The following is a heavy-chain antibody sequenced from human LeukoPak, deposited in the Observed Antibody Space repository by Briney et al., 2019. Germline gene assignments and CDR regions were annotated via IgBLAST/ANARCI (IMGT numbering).Heavy chain of an antibody. CDR3: ASLVVKGRPSWFDP. J-gene: IGHJ5*02. V-gene: IGHV4-39*01. D-gene: IGHD3-22*01. CDR2: IYYSGST. Sequence: SGTLSLTCTVSGGSISSSSYYWGWIRQPPGKGLVWLGSIYYSGSTYYTPSPKNRVTISVDTTKNQFSMKLSSVPAADTAVYYCASLVVKGRPSWFDPWGQGTLVTVSS. CDR1: GGSISSSSYY.